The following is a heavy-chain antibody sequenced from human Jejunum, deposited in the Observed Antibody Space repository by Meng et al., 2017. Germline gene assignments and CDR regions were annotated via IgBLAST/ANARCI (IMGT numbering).Heavy chain of an antibody. D-gene: IGHD6-13*01. CDR2: MNPNSDGT. CDR3: ARAYSSSWYSYHYYGMDV. Sequence: ASVKVSCKASGYTFSSYDINWVRQATGQGLEWMGWMNPNSDGTGYAQKFQGRVTITRNTSISTAYMELSSLRSEDTALYYCARAYSSSWYSYHYYGMDVWGQGTTVTVSS. J-gene: IGHJ6*02. V-gene: IGHV1-8*02. CDR1: GYTFSSYD.